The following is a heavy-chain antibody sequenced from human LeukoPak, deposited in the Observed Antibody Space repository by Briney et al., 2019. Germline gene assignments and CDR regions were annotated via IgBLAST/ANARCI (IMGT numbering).Heavy chain of an antibody. J-gene: IGHJ6*02. V-gene: IGHV4-4*07. D-gene: IGHD3-9*01. CDR2: VYRSGNT. Sequence: SETLSLTCSVSGGSISTYCRSWIRQPAGKGLEWIGRVYRSGNTNYNPSLKSRVTMSVDTYKNQISLRLRSVTAAGTAVYYCARDDFEYSVHYGMDVWGQGTTVTVSS. CDR3: ARDDFEYSVHYGMDV. CDR1: GGSISTYC.